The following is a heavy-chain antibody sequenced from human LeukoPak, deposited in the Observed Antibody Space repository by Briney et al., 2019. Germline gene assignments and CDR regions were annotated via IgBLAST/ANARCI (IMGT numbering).Heavy chain of an antibody. D-gene: IGHD6-13*01. J-gene: IGHJ4*02. CDR2: IYYSGST. V-gene: IGHV4-31*03. CDR3: ARGMGAAAGIFDY. Sequence: SQTLSLTCTVSGGSISSGGYYWSWIRQHPGKGLEWIGYIYYSGSTNYNPSLKSRVTMSVDTSKNQFSLKLSSVTAADTAVYYCARGMGAAAGIFDYWGQGTLVTVSS. CDR1: GGSISSGGYY.